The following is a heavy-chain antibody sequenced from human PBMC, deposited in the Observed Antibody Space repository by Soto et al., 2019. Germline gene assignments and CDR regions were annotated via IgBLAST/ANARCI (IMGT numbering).Heavy chain of an antibody. CDR1: RGSVSSSNW. Sequence: QVQLQESGPGLVKPSGTLSLTCAVSRGSVSSSNWWSWVRQPPGKGLEWIGDIYRSGTTNYNPSLRSRVTISVDKSKNQFSLRLSSVTAADTAVYYCASLSSSSTYFDYWGQGTLVTVSS. J-gene: IGHJ4*02. D-gene: IGHD6-6*01. CDR3: ASLSSSSTYFDY. V-gene: IGHV4-4*02. CDR2: IYRSGTT.